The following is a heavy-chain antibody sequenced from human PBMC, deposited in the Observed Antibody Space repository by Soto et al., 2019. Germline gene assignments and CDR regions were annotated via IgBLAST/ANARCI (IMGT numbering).Heavy chain of an antibody. CDR1: GFTFSNAW. D-gene: IGHD3-9*01. V-gene: IGHV3-15*01. CDR3: TTYYDILTGYDAFDI. Sequence: GGSLRLSCAASGFTFSNAWMSWVRQAPGKGLEWVGRIKSKTDGGTTDYAAPVKGRFTISRDDSKNTLYLQMNSLKTEDTAVYYCTTYYDILTGYDAFDIWGQGTMVTVSS. CDR2: IKSKTDGGTT. J-gene: IGHJ3*02.